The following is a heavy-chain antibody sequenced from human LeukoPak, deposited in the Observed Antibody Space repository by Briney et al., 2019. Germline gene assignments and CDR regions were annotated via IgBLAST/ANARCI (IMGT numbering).Heavy chain of an antibody. CDR1: GGSISSYY. Sequence: SETLSLTCTVSGGSISSYYWSWIRQPPGKGLEWIGYIYYSGSTNYNPSLKSRITISVDTSKNQFSLKLSSVTAADTAVYYFARGRGCSGGSCYSNWFDPWGQGTLVTVSS. V-gene: IGHV4-59*01. J-gene: IGHJ5*02. CDR3: ARGRGCSGGSCYSNWFDP. D-gene: IGHD2-15*01. CDR2: IYYSGST.